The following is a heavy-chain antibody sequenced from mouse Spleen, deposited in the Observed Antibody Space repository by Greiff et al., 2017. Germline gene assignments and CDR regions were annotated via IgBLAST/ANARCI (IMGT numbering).Heavy chain of an antibody. V-gene: IGHV2-6-2*01. Sequence: VKLVESGPDLVAPSQSLSITCTVSGFSLTSYGVHWVRQPPGKGLEWLVVIWSDGSTTYNSALKSRLSISKDNSKSQVFLKMNSLQTDDTAMYYCARHRYDGYWYFDVWGAGTTVTVSS. CDR2: IWSDGST. J-gene: IGHJ1*01. D-gene: IGHD2-3*01. CDR1: GFSLTSYG. CDR3: ARHRYDGYWYFDV.